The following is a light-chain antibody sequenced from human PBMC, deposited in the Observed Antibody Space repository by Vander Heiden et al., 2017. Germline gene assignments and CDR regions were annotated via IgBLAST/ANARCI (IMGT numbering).Light chain of an antibody. V-gene: IGLV3-19*01. CDR3: NSRDSSGKHLV. J-gene: IGLJ2*01. Sequence: SSELTQDPAVSVALGQTVRITCQGDSLRSYYASWYQQKPGQAPVRVIYGKNNRPSGIPDRFSGSSSGNTASLNITGAQAEDEADYYCNSRDSSGKHLVFGGGTKLTVL. CDR2: GKN. CDR1: SLRSYY.